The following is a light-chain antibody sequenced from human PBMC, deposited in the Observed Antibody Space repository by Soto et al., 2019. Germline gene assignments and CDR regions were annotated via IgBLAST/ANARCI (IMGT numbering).Light chain of an antibody. V-gene: IGKV1-39*01. J-gene: IGKJ1*01. CDR3: QQSYSTTWT. CDR2: AAS. CDR1: QGISTY. Sequence: DIQMTQSPSSLSASAGDRVTITCRASQGISTYLNWYQQKPGKAPKLLIYAASSLQSGGPSRFSGSGSETDFTLTISRLQPEDFAAYSCQQSYSTTWTFGQGTKVEIQ.